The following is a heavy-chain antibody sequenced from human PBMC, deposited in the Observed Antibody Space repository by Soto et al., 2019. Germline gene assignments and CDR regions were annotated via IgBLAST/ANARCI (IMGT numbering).Heavy chain of an antibody. Sequence: GGSLRLSCVASGFIFSDYEMNWVRQAPGKGLEWVSHMSRSGSPSYYAESVKGRFTISRDNAKNSLYLQMNSLEPEDTAIYYCARDLSYRSAFVNEYWGQGTLVTVSS. CDR1: GFIFSDYE. CDR3: ARDLSYRSAFVNEY. D-gene: IGHD6-6*01. J-gene: IGHJ4*02. CDR2: MSRSGSPS. V-gene: IGHV3-48*03.